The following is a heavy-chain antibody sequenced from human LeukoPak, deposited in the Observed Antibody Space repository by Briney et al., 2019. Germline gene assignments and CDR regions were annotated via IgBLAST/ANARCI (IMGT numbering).Heavy chain of an antibody. Sequence: GGSLRLSCAAPGFPFNSYAMNWVRQAPGKGLEWVAVISGSGGRTDHAESVKGRFTISRDNSKNTLYLQMNSLRAEDTAIYYCAKGMGVRSPLGPWGQGTLVTVSS. V-gene: IGHV3-23*01. CDR2: ISGSGGRT. CDR3: AKGMGVRSPLGP. CDR1: GFPFNSYA. J-gene: IGHJ5*02. D-gene: IGHD4-17*01.